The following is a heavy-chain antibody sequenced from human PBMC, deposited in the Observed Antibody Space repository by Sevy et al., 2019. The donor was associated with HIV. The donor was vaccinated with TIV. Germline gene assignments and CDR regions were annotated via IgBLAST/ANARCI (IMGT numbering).Heavy chain of an antibody. D-gene: IGHD3-22*01. CDR3: ARDVGLEGEYYERSGYPFDY. CDR2: ISSKSTYR. Sequence: GGSLRLSCAASGFSFSTHSMNWVRQAPGKGLEWVSSISSKSTYRYYADSVKGRFTISRDNAKNLLFLQMNRLRAEDTAVYYCARDVGLEGEYYERSGYPFDYWGQGSLVTVSS. V-gene: IGHV3-21*01. J-gene: IGHJ4*02. CDR1: GFSFSTHS.